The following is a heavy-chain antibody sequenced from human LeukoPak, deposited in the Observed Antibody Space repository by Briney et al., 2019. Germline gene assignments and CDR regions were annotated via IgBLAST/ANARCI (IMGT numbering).Heavy chain of an antibody. CDR2: IYPGDSDT. Sequence: GESLKISCKGSGYSFTSYWIGWVRQMPGKGLEWMGIIYPGDSDTRYSPSFQGQVTISADKSISTAYLQWSSLKASDTAMYYYARNIAAAGTILNWFDPWGQGTLVTVSS. V-gene: IGHV5-51*01. CDR1: GYSFTSYW. D-gene: IGHD6-13*01. J-gene: IGHJ5*02. CDR3: ARNIAAAGTILNWFDP.